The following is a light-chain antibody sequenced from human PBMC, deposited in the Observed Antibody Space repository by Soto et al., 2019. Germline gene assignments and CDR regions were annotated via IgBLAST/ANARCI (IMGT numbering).Light chain of an antibody. CDR3: QSYDTNNPWV. J-gene: IGLJ3*02. V-gene: IGLV6-57*03. CDR2: EDN. Sequence: NFMLTQPHSVSESPGKTITISCTRSSGSIASYYVQWYQQRPGSAPTTVIYEDNQRPSGVPDRFSGSIDSSSNSASLTISGLKTEDEADYYCQSYDTNNPWVFDGGTKLTVL. CDR1: SGSIASYY.